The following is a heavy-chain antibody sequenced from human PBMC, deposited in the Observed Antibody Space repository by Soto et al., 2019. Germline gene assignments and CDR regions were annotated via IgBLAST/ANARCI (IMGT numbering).Heavy chain of an antibody. CDR2: IDDSGTT. V-gene: IGHV4-59*01. D-gene: IGHD3-10*01. CDR3: AGSGGSYYLTGLDV. Sequence: SETLSLSLTVSGDSIRDYCRRWIRQPPGKGMEWIGYIDDSGTTNYNPSLKSRVTMSIDTSKNHFSLKLNSLTAADTAVYYCAGSGGSYYLTGLDVWAQRTTVHVSS. J-gene: IGHJ6*02. CDR1: GDSIRDYC.